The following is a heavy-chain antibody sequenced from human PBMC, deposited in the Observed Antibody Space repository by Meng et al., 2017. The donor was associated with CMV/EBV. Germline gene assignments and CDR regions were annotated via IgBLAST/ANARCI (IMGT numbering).Heavy chain of an antibody. CDR1: GYTFTGYD. J-gene: IGHJ4*02. V-gene: IGHV1-18*01. D-gene: IGHD4-17*01. CDR2: ISADNQNT. Sequence: ASVKVSCKASGYTFTGYDINWVRQATGQGLEWMGWISADNQNTNLIQKFQGRITLTTDTSTSTAYMELRSLRSDDTAVYYCARGGDYGDFHDPFDYWGQGTLVTVSS. CDR3: ARGGDYGDFHDPFDY.